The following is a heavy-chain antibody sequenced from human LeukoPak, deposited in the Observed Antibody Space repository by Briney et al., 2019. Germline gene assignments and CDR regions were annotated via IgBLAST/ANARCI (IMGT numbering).Heavy chain of an antibody. CDR3: ARERVPYYYGSGTRVGYYYYMDA. CDR1: GGSFSGYY. CDR2: INHSGST. D-gene: IGHD3-10*01. V-gene: IGHV4-34*01. J-gene: IGHJ6*03. Sequence: SETLSLTCAVYGGSFSGYYWSWIRRPPGKGLEWIGEINHSGSTNYNPSLKSRVTISVDTSKNQFSLKLSSVTAADTAVYYCARERVPYYYGSGTRVGYYYYMDAWGKGTTVTVSS.